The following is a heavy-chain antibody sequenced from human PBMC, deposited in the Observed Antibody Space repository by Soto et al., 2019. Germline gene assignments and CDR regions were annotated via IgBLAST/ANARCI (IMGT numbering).Heavy chain of an antibody. V-gene: IGHV1-8*01. CDR1: GYSFTSYD. J-gene: IGHJ4*02. CDR2: MNPNSGNT. D-gene: IGHD4-17*01. Sequence: ASVKVSCKASGYSFTSYDINCVRQATGQVLEWMGWMNPNSGNTGQPQRFQGRVTMTRNTSISTAYMELSNLYSDDTAVYYCARSRTTVVDYWGQGTQVTVSS. CDR3: ARSRTTVVDY.